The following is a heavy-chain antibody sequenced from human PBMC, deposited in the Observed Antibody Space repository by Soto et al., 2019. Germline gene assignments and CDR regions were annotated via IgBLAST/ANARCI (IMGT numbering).Heavy chain of an antibody. V-gene: IGHV3-23*01. CDR1: GFTFSSYA. J-gene: IGHJ5*02. D-gene: IGHD6-19*01. CDR3: AKDWKSSGWSTWFDP. Sequence: GGSLRLSCAASGFTFSSYALSWVRQAPGKGLEWVSDISGSGGRTYYADSVKGRFTISRDNAKNTMYLQMNSLRAEDTAVYYCAKDWKSSGWSTWFDPWGQGTLVTVSS. CDR2: ISGSGGRT.